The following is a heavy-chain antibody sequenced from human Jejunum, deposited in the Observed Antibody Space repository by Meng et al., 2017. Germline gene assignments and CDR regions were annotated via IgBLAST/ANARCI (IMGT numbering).Heavy chain of an antibody. V-gene: IGHV3-9*01. Sequence: LKISCAASGFTFDDYAMHWVRQAPGKGLEWVSGISWNGDYIGYADSVKGRFTISRDNAKNALYLQMNSLRAEDTALYYCGKDLAYGSSGWYRAFDSWGQGTLVTVSS. D-gene: IGHD6-19*01. CDR2: ISWNGDYI. CDR3: GKDLAYGSSGWYRAFDS. J-gene: IGHJ4*02. CDR1: GFTFDDYA.